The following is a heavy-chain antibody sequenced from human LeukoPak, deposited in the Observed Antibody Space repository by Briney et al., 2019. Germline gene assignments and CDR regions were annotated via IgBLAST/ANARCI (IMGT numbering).Heavy chain of an antibody. V-gene: IGHV3-23*01. J-gene: IGHJ4*02. CDR2: ISGSGGST. Sequence: GGSLRLSCAASGFTFSSYAMSWVRQAPGKGLEWVSAISGSGGSTYYADSVKGRFTISRDNSKNTLYLQMNSLRAEDTAVYYCAKVTSPPRYYDFWSGYYFDYWGQGTLVTVSS. CDR1: GFTFSSYA. CDR3: AKVTSPPRYYDFWSGYYFDY. D-gene: IGHD3-3*01.